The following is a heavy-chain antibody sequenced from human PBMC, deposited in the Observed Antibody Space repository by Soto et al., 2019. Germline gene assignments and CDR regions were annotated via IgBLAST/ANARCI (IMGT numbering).Heavy chain of an antibody. CDR3: AGIRPPLY. J-gene: IGHJ4*02. Sequence: EVQLVESGGGLVQPGGSLRLSCAVSGFTVRSNYMSWVRQAPGKGLEWVSIIYSGGSTYYADSVKGRFTISRDNSKNTLYLQMNSLRAEDTAVYYCAGIRPPLYWGQGTLATVSS. D-gene: IGHD5-18*01. V-gene: IGHV3-66*01. CDR1: GFTVRSNY. CDR2: IYSGGST.